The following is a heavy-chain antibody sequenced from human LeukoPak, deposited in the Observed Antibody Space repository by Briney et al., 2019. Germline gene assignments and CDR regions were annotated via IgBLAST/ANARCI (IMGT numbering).Heavy chain of an antibody. CDR3: ARVGRWLQFF. J-gene: IGHJ4*02. CDR2: ISSSGSYI. Sequence: PGGSLRLSCAVSGFTFSSYTMNWVRQTPGKGLEWVSSISSSGSYIYYADSVKGRFTISRDNAKNTLYLQMNSLRAEDTAVYYCARVGRWLQFFWGQGTLVTVSS. D-gene: IGHD5-24*01. V-gene: IGHV3-21*01. CDR1: GFTFSSYT.